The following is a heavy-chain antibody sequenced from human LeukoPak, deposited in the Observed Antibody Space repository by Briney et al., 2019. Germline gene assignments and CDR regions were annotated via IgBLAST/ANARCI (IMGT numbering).Heavy chain of an antibody. D-gene: IGHD3-16*01. V-gene: IGHV1-69*04. CDR2: INHFLGIT. Sequence: VASVKVTCKAYGDTFSSYAFNWVRQAPGQGPEWMGRINHFLGITNYPQNIQRRVTFTANETTHTAYMVRSGLRAEDSAVYYCAREACREMGVMWPRLGGQDCRYDHWGQGTLVTVSS. CDR1: GDTFSSYA. CDR3: AREACREMGVMWPRLGGQDCRYDH. J-gene: IGHJ4*02.